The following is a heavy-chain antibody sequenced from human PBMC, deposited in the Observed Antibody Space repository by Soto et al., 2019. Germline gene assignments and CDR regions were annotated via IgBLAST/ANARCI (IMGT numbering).Heavy chain of an antibody. CDR2: ISGSGGST. CDR3: AKDQFGVTMVRGVIPNWFDP. D-gene: IGHD3-10*01. V-gene: IGHV3-23*01. CDR1: GFTFSSYA. Sequence: VQLLESGGGLVQPGGSLRLSCAASGFTFSSYAMSWVRQAPGKGLEWVSAISGSGGSTYYADSVKGRFTISRDNSKNTLYLQMNSLRAEDTAVYYCAKDQFGVTMVRGVIPNWFDPWGQGTLVTVSS. J-gene: IGHJ5*02.